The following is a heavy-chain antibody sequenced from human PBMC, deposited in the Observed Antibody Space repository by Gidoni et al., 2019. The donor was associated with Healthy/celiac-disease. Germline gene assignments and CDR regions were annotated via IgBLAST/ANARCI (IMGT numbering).Heavy chain of an antibody. CDR2: ISGSGGST. CDR1: GFTFSSYT. D-gene: IGHD3-10*01. CDR3: AKDASITMVRGVPFFDY. J-gene: IGHJ4*02. V-gene: IGHV3-23*01. Sequence: EVQLLESGGGLVQPGGSLILSCASSGFTFSSYTMSWVRQAPGKGLEWVSAISGSGGSTYYADSVKGRFTISRDNSKNTLYLQMNSLRAEDTAVYYCAKDASITMVRGVPFFDYWGQGTLVTVSS.